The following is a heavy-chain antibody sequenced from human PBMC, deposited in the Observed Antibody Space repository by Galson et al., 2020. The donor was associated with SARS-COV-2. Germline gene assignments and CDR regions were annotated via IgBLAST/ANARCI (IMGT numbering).Heavy chain of an antibody. CDR2: IRDDGSNG. CDR3: AKVPLTGTSVGLVDY. J-gene: IGHJ4*02. Sequence: GGSLRLSCAASGFTFSRFGMHWVRQAPGKGLEWVAFIRDDGSNGNYADPVKGRFTIARDNFKNTLHLQMNSLTVEDTAGYYCAKVPLTGTSVGLVDYWGQGTLVSVSS. CDR1: GFTFSRFG. D-gene: IGHD1-20*01. V-gene: IGHV3-30*02.